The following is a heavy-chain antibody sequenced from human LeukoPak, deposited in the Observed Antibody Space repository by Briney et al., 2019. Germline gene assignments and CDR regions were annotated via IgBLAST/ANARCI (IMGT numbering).Heavy chain of an antibody. CDR3: ARDPSPTGDGSR. J-gene: IGHJ4*02. Sequence: PSETLSLTCSVSGGSISSYYWSWIRQPPGKGLEWIGYMYYSGSTNYNPSLKSRVTISVDTSKNQFSLKLSSVTAADTAVYYCARDPSPTGDGSRWGQGTLVTVSS. CDR1: GGSISSYY. CDR2: MYYSGST. D-gene: IGHD7-27*01. V-gene: IGHV4-59*01.